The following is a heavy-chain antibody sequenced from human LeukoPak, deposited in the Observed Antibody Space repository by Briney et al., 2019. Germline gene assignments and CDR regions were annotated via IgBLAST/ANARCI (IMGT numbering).Heavy chain of an antibody. CDR2: IYYSGST. CDR3: ARQTFWSGSRETRTFDY. D-gene: IGHD3-3*01. J-gene: IGHJ4*02. V-gene: IGHV4-31*03. CDR1: GGSISSGGYY. Sequence: PSETLSLTCTVSGGSISSGGYYWSWIRQHPGKGLEWIGYIYYSGSTYHNPSLKSRVTISVDTSKNQFSLKLSSVTAADTAVYYCARQTFWSGSRETRTFDYWGQGTLVTVSS.